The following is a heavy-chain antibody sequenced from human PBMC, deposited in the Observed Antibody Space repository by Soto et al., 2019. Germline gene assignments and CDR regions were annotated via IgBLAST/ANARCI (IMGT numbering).Heavy chain of an antibody. CDR3: ARVIAARPGYYYYGMDV. CDR2: MNPNSGNT. CDR1: GYTFTSYD. D-gene: IGHD6-6*01. V-gene: IGHV1-8*01. Sequence: ASVKVSCKASGYTFTSYDINWVRQATGQGLEWMGWMNPNSGNTGYAQKFQGRVTMTRNTSISTAYMELSSLRSEDTAVYYRARVIAARPGYYYYGMDVWGQGTTVTVSS. J-gene: IGHJ6*02.